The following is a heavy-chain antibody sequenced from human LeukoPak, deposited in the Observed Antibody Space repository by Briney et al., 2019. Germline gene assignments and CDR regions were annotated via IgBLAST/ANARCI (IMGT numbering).Heavy chain of an antibody. CDR2: INSDGSST. CDR1: GFTFSSYW. J-gene: IGHJ6*04. CDR3: ASYYYFYYGMDV. Sequence: GGSLRLSCAASGFTFSSYWMHWVRQAPGKGLVWVSRINSDGSSTSYADSVKGRFTISRDNAKNSLYLQMNSLRAEDTAVYYCASYYYFYYGMDVWGKGTTVTVSS. V-gene: IGHV3-74*01.